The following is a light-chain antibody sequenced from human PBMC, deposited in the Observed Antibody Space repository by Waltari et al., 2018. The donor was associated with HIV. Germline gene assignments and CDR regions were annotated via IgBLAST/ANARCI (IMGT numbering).Light chain of an antibody. CDR3: QQYNNWPPLFT. CDR2: GAS. V-gene: IGKV3-15*01. Sequence: EIVMTQSPATLSVSPGERATLSCRASQSVSSNLAWYQQRPGQAPRLLIYGASTRATRVPARSSCSGSGTEFTLTISSLQSEAFAVYSCQQYNNWPPLFTFGPGTKVDIK. CDR1: QSVSSN. J-gene: IGKJ3*01.